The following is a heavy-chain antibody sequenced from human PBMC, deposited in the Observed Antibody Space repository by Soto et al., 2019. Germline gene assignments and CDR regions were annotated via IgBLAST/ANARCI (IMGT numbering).Heavy chain of an antibody. CDR2: IYYSGST. V-gene: IGHV4-59*01. J-gene: IGHJ4*02. D-gene: IGHD1-26*01. CDR1: GVSISSYY. Sequence: AETVSVTCTVSGVSISSYYWSWIRQPPGKGLEWIGYIYYSGSTNYNPSLKSRVTISVDTSKNQFSLKLSSVTTADTAVYYCARYSGSYYGPYYFDYWGQGTLVTVSS. CDR3: ARYSGSYYGPYYFDY.